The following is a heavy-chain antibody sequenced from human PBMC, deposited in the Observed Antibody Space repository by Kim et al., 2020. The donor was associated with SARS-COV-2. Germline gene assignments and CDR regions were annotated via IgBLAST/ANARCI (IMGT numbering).Heavy chain of an antibody. D-gene: IGHD3-22*01. Sequence: VKGRFTISRDNSKNTLYLQMNSLRAEDTAVYYCAREVYDSSGYYLGYFDYWGQGTLVTVSS. CDR3: AREVYDSSGYYLGYFDY. J-gene: IGHJ4*02. V-gene: IGHV3-66*01.